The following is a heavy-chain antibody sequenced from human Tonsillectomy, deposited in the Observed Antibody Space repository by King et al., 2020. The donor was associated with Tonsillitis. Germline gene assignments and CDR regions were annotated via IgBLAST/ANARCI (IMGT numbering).Heavy chain of an antibody. CDR1: GFTFSSYS. Sequence: VQLVESGGDLVQPGGSLRLSCAASGFTFSSYSMNWVRQDPGGGLEWLSYISGSSNTIYYADSGKGRFTVSRDNAANSLYLQMNSLRAEDMAVYFCARDRGGSSSSYGMDVWGQGTTVTVSS. V-gene: IGHV3-48*01. CDR3: ARDRGGSSSSYGMDV. CDR2: ISGSSNTI. J-gene: IGHJ6*02. D-gene: IGHD6-6*01.